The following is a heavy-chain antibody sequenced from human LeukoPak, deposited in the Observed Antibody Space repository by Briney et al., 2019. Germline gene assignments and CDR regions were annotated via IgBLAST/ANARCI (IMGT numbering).Heavy chain of an antibody. CDR2: ISYDGSNK. CDR1: GFTFSSYA. CDR3: ARAGSGGSVDIVVVVAATPLGAFDI. J-gene: IGHJ3*02. D-gene: IGHD2-15*01. V-gene: IGHV3-30-3*01. Sequence: GGSLRLSCAASGFTFSSYAMHWVRQAPGKGLEWVAVISYDGSNKYYADSVEGRFTISRDNSKNTLYLQMNSLRAEDTAVYYCARAGSGGSVDIVVVVAATPLGAFDIWGQGTMVTVS.